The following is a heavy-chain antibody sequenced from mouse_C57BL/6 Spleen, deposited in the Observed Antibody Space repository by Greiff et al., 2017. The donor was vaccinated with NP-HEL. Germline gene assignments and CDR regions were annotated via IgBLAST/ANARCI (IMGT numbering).Heavy chain of an antibody. CDR3: APYDYEGYFDY. D-gene: IGHD2-4*01. V-gene: IGHV1-64*01. J-gene: IGHJ2*01. Sequence: VKLQQPGAELVKPGASVKLSCKASGYTFTSYWMHWVKQRPGQGLEWIGMIHPNSGSTNYNEKFKSKATLTVDKSSSTAYMQLSSLTSEDAAVYYCAPYDYEGYFDYWGQGTTLTVSS. CDR1: GYTFTSYW. CDR2: IHPNSGST.